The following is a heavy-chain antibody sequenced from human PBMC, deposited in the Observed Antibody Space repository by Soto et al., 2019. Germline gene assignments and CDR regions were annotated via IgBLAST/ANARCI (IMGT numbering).Heavy chain of an antibody. Sequence: XSLKVSCKASGGTFSSYAISWVRQAPGQGLEWMGGIIPIFGTANYAQKFQGRVTITADESTSTAYMELSSLRSEDTAVYYCARVVVVPADLHDYYYGMDVWGQGTTVTGSS. V-gene: IGHV1-69*13. CDR1: GGTFSSYA. CDR3: ARVVVVPADLHDYYYGMDV. D-gene: IGHD2-2*01. CDR2: IIPIFGTA. J-gene: IGHJ6*02.